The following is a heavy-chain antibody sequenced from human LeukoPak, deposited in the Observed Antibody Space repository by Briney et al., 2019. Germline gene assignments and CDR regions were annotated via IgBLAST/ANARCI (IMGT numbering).Heavy chain of an antibody. J-gene: IGHJ4*02. V-gene: IGHV5-51*01. CDR2: IYPNDSDI. CDR1: GYSFISYW. D-gene: IGHD6-19*01. CDR3: ARRTGVAGRVDY. Sequence: GESLKISCGGSGYSFISYWIGWVCQMPGKGLEWMGIIYPNDSDIRYNPSFQGQVTMSADKSVSTAYLQWSSLKASDTAMYYCARRTGVAGRVDYWGQGTLVTVSS.